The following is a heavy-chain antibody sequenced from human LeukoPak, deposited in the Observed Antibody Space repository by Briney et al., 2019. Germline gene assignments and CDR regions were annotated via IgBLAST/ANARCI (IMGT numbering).Heavy chain of an antibody. J-gene: IGHJ6*03. CDR2: IKQEGSEK. V-gene: IGHV3-7*01. CDR3: AGAFLDDSSGYYLASINYYYYYMDV. D-gene: IGHD3-22*01. Sequence: PGGSLRLSCAASGFTFRRYWMSWVRQAPGKGLEGVANIKQEGSEKYYVDSVKCRFTISRDNAKHSLYLQMNSLTAEDTAVYYCAGAFLDDSSGYYLASINYYYYYMDVWGKGTTVTISS. CDR1: GFTFRRYW.